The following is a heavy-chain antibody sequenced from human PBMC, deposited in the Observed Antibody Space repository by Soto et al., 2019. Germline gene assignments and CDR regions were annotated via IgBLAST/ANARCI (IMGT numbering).Heavy chain of an antibody. V-gene: IGHV1-46*01. CDR1: GYTFTSYY. CDR3: ARDLWGPSSSFLRYYYYYGMDV. Sequence: ASVKVSCKASGYTFTSYYMHWVRQAPGQGLEWMGIINPSGGSTSYTQKFQGRVTMTRDTSTSTAYMELRSLRSDDTAVYYCARDLWGPSSSFLRYYYYYGMDVWGQGTTVTVSS. D-gene: IGHD6-6*01. CDR2: INPSGGST. J-gene: IGHJ6*02.